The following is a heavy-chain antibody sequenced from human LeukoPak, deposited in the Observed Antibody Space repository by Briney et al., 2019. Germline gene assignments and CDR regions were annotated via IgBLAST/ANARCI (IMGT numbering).Heavy chain of an antibody. V-gene: IGHV4-34*01. CDR3: ASINNRFDP. CDR2: VDHSGSA. CDR1: GGSFTGYF. D-gene: IGHD2/OR15-2a*01. J-gene: IGHJ5*02. Sequence: SETLSLTCNVDGGSFTGYFWTWIRQPPGKGLEWIGEVDHSGSANNNPSLKSRVTISVDTSKRQFSLKLTSVTAADTAVYYCASINNRFDPWGQGTLVTVSS.